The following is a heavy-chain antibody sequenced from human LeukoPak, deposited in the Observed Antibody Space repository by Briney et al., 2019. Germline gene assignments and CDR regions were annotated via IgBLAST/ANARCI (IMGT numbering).Heavy chain of an antibody. V-gene: IGHV1-18*01. CDR1: GYTFTSYG. J-gene: IGHJ4*02. D-gene: IGHD6-13*01. CDR2: ISAYNGNT. CDR3: ARVVDSSSWYPKPFDY. Sequence: GASVKVSCKASGYTFTSYGISWVRQAPGQGLEWMGWISAYNGNTNYAQKLQGRVTMTTDTSTSTAYMELRSLRSDDTAVYYCARVVDSSSWYPKPFDYWGQGTLVTVSS.